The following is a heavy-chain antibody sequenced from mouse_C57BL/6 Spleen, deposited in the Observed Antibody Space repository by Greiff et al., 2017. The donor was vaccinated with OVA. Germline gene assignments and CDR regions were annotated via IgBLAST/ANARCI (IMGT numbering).Heavy chain of an antibody. CDR3: ARKTTVVATDYLDY. Sequence: VQLQESGAELMKPGASVKLSCKATGYTFTGYWIEWVKQRPGHGLEWIGEFFPGSGSTNYNEKFKGKATFTVATSSDTAYMRRSRLTTEDADIYYSARKTTVVATDYLDYWGQGTTRTVSS. D-gene: IGHD1-1*01. J-gene: IGHJ2*01. V-gene: IGHV1-9*01. CDR2: FFPGSGST. CDR1: GYTFTGYW.